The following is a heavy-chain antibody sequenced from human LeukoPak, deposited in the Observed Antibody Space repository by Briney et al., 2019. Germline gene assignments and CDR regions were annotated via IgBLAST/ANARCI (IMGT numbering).Heavy chain of an antibody. CDR2: IQNTGYT. CDR1: AASISTYY. CDR3: AKHGSGWSFDY. Sequence: SETLSLTCTVSAASISTYYWGWIRQPPGKGWEWIGYIQNTGYTNYNPSLKSRVSITKDTSKNQFSLKMSSVAAADTAVYYCAKHGSGWSFDYWGQGTLVTVSS. J-gene: IGHJ4*02. D-gene: IGHD6-19*01. V-gene: IGHV4-59*01.